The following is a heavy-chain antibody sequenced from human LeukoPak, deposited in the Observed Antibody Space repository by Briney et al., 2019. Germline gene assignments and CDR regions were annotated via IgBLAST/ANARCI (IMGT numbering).Heavy chain of an antibody. CDR1: GFTFSSYS. D-gene: IGHD3-3*01. Sequence: GGSLRLSCAASGFTFSSYSMNWVRQAPGKGLEWVSSISSSSYIYYADSVKGRFTISGDNAKNLLYLQMTSLRAEDTAVYYCARDPLEVPDYWGQGTLVTVSS. CDR3: ARDPLEVPDY. CDR2: ISSSSYI. V-gene: IGHV3-21*01. J-gene: IGHJ4*02.